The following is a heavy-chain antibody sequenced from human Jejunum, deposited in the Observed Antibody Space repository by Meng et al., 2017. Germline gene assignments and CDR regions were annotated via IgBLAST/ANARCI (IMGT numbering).Heavy chain of an antibody. CDR1: GGSVSDNY. V-gene: IGHV4-59*02. J-gene: IGHJ5*02. CDR3: VRDLGRSGRWYEGVRFDP. D-gene: IGHD6-13*01. CDR2: IFDIGSN. Sequence: SETLSLTCTVSGGSVSDNYWSWIRQAPGKGLEWIGYIFDIGSNNYNPSLKSRVTMSLEASKNQFSLRLNSVTSADTAVYYCVRDLGRSGRWYEGVRFDPWGQGLLVTVS.